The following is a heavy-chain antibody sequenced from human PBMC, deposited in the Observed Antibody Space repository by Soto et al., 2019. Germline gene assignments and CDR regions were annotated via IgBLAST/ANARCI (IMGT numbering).Heavy chain of an antibody. CDR3: ARSRREWRGNWFDP. J-gene: IGHJ5*02. Sequence: SETLSLTCAVYGGSFSGYYWSWIRQPPGKGLEWIGEINHSGSTNYNPSLKSRVTISVDTSKNQFSLKLSSVTAADTAVYYCARSRREWRGNWFDPWGQGTLVTVSS. CDR1: GGSFSGYY. D-gene: IGHD2-8*01. V-gene: IGHV4-34*01. CDR2: INHSGST.